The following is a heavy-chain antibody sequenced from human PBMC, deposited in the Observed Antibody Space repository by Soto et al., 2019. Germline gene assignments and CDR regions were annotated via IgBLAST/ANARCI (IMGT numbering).Heavy chain of an antibody. CDR1: GASISGYY. CDR3: VRDGTKTLRDWFDP. V-gene: IGHV4-4*07. CDR2: IYATGTT. J-gene: IGHJ5*02. Sequence: QVQLQESGPGLVKPSETLSLTCPVSGASISGYYWSWIRKSAGKGLEWIGRIYATGTTDYNPSLKSRVMMSVDTSKKQFSLRLRSVPAADTAVYYCVRDGTKTLRDWFDPWGQGISVTVSS. D-gene: IGHD1-1*01.